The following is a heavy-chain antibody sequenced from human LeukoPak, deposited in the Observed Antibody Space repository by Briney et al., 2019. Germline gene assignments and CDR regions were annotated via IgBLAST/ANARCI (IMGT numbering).Heavy chain of an antibody. CDR1: GFTVSTYY. CDR3: AKGGYTSWFDP. V-gene: IGHV3-53*01. Sequence: SGGSLRLSCAASGFTVSTYYMNWVRQAPGKGLEWVSIIYSGGTTYYADSVKGRFTISRDTSKNTLSLQMNSLRAEDTAVYYCAKGGYTSWFDPWGQGTLVTVSS. CDR2: IYSGGTT. J-gene: IGHJ5*02. D-gene: IGHD2-15*01.